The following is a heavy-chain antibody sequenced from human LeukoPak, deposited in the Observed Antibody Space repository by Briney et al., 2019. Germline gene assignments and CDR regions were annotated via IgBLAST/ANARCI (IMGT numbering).Heavy chain of an antibody. D-gene: IGHD3-3*01. CDR1: GGSISSYY. CDR3: ARADFWSGYRFDY. V-gene: IGHV4-4*07. J-gene: IGHJ4*02. CDR2: IYTSGST. Sequence: SETLSLTCTVSGGSISSYYLSWIRQPAGKGLEWIGRIYTSGSTDYNTSLQSRVTMSVDNSKNHLSLKLSSVTAADTAVYYCARADFWSGYRFDYWGRGTLVTVSS.